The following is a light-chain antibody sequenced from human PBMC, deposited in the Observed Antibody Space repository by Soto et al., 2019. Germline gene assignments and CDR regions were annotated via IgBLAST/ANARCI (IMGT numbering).Light chain of an antibody. Sequence: QSALTQPRSVSGSPGQSVTISCTGTSSDVGGYNYVSWYQQHPGKAPKLMIYDVSKRPSGVPDRFSGSKSGNTASLTISGLQAEDEADYYCCSYAGSYTVPWVFGGGTKLTVL. CDR2: DVS. J-gene: IGLJ3*02. V-gene: IGLV2-11*01. CDR1: SSDVGGYNY. CDR3: CSYAGSYTVPWV.